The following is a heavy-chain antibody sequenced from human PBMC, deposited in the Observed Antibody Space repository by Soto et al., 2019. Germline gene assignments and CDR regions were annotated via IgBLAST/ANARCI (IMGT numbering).Heavy chain of an antibody. J-gene: IGHJ4*02. D-gene: IGHD6-6*01. V-gene: IGHV3-53*01. CDR3: AILSN. Sequence: PGGSLRLSCAASGFTVSSNYMNWVRQAPGKGLEWVSIIYSDGTTSYADSVKGRFTISRDNFKNTLHLQMNSLRAEDTAVYYCAILSNWGQGTLVTVSP. CDR2: IYSDGTT. CDR1: GFTVSSNY.